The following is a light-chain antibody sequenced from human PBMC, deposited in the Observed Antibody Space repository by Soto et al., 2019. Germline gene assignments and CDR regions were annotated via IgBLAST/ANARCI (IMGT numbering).Light chain of an antibody. Sequence: QAVVTQPPSASGTPGQRVTISCSGSSSNIGSNTVNWYQQLPGTAPKLLIYSNNQRPSGVPDRFSGSKSGTSASLAISGLQSEDEADYYCQSSDSNNYVVFGGGTKLTVL. CDR3: QSSDSNNYVV. J-gene: IGLJ2*01. CDR2: SNN. V-gene: IGLV1-44*01. CDR1: SSNIGSNT.